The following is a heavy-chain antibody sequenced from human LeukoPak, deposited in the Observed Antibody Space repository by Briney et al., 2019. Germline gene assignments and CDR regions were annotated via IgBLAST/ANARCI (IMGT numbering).Heavy chain of an antibody. Sequence: GASVKVSCKASGYTFTGYYMHWVRQAPGQGLEWMGWINPNSGGTNYAQKFQGRVTMTRDTSISTAYMELSRLRSDDTAVCYCAGDAYTMVRGYHNPPGYWGQGTLVTVSS. CDR3: AGDAYTMVRGYHNPPGY. D-gene: IGHD3-10*01. CDR1: GYTFTGYY. V-gene: IGHV1-2*02. J-gene: IGHJ4*02. CDR2: INPNSGGT.